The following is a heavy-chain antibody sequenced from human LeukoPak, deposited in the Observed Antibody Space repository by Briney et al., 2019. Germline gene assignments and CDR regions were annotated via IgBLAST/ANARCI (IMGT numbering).Heavy chain of an antibody. J-gene: IGHJ6*03. CDR2: IYYTGNT. CDR1: GGSISSSY. Sequence: SETLSLTCTVSGGSISSSYWSWIRQPPGKGLEWIGYIYYTGNTNYNPSINSRITMSVDTSKNQFSLKLSSVTAADTAVYYCARRQQTNYYYYMDVWGKGTTVTVSS. CDR3: ARRQQTNYYYYMDV. D-gene: IGHD1-1*01. V-gene: IGHV4-59*08.